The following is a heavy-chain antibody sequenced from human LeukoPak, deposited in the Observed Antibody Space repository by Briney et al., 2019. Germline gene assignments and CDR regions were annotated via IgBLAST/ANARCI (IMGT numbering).Heavy chain of an antibody. D-gene: IGHD4-11*01. CDR1: GGSLSGYY. V-gene: IGHV4-34*01. CDR2: INHSGST. Sequence: PSETLSLTCAVYGGSLSGYYWSWIRQPPGKGVEWIGEINHSGSTNYNPSLKSRVTISVDTSKNPCSLKPSSVTAADTAVYYCAAYRLPNSFDYWGHRALWTVSS. CDR3: AAYRLPNSFDY. J-gene: IGHJ4*01.